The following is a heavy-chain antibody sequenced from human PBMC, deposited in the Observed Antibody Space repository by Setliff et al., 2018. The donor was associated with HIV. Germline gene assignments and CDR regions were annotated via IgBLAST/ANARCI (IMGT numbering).Heavy chain of an antibody. CDR1: GYSFTGYY. V-gene: IGHV1-2*02. CDR2: MNPSTGGT. Sequence: ASVKVSCKASGYSFTGYYMHWVRQAPGQGLEWMGWMNPSTGGTRFAQKFQGRVTMTRDTFITTAYMELSSLRSDDTAVYYCAKCSEMLGTPATSSGYYCGWFDPWGQGTLVTVSS. D-gene: IGHD3-22*01. CDR3: AKCSEMLGTPATSSGYYCGWFDP. J-gene: IGHJ5*02.